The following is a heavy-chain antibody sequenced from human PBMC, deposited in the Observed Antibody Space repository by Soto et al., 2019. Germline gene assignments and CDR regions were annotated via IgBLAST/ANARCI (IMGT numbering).Heavy chain of an antibody. D-gene: IGHD2-15*01. V-gene: IGHV3-23*01. J-gene: IGHJ6*02. CDR3: ARDQDIVVVVAATSYYGMDV. CDR1: GFSFSSFA. CDR2: ISGSADST. Sequence: GGSLRLSCAASGFSFSSFAMNWVRQAPGKGLEWVSIISGSADSTFYADSVKGRFTISRDNSKSTLYLQINSLRAEDTAVYYCARDQDIVVVVAATSYYGMDVWGQGTMVTVSS.